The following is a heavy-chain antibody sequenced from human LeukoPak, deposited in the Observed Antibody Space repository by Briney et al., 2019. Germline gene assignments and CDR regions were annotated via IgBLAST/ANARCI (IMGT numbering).Heavy chain of an antibody. J-gene: IGHJ4*02. V-gene: IGHV3-30*18. Sequence: PGRSLRLSYAASGFTFSSYGMHWVRQAPGKGLEWVAVISYDGSNKYYADSVKGRFTISRDNSKNTLYLQMNSLRAEDTAVYYCAKAGSWYGRAIDYWGQGTLVTVSS. CDR3: AKAGSWYGRAIDY. D-gene: IGHD6-13*01. CDR2: ISYDGSNK. CDR1: GFTFSSYG.